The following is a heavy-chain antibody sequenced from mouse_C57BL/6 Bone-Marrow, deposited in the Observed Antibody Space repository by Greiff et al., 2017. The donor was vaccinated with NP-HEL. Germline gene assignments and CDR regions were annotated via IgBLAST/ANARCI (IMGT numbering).Heavy chain of an antibody. CDR2: ISSGGSYT. CDR3: ARLYYGIFDY. J-gene: IGHJ2*01. Sequence: EVQGVESGGDLVKPGGSLKLSCAASGFTFSSYGMSWVRQTPDKRLEWVATISSGGSYTYYPDSVKGRFTISRDNAKNTRYLQMSSLKSEDTAMYYCARLYYGIFDYWGQGTTLTVSS. V-gene: IGHV5-6*01. D-gene: IGHD2-1*01. CDR1: GFTFSSYG.